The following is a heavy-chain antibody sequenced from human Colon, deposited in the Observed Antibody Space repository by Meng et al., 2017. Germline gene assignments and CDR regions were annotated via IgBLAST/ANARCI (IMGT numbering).Heavy chain of an antibody. V-gene: IGHV3-21*01. Sequence: EVKLVEAGGGLGKPGGSLRLSCAASGFTFSGFSLSWVRQAPGKGLEWVSSITGDSTYIYYADSVKGRFTVSRDNAKNSLYLQMNSLRADDTAVYYCTRGWMPEWGQGTLVTVSS. CDR1: GFTFSGFS. CDR2: ITGDSTYI. D-gene: IGHD2-2*01. CDR3: TRGWMPE. J-gene: IGHJ4*01.